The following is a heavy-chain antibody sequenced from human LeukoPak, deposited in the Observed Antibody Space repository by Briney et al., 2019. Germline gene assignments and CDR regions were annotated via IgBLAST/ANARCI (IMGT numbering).Heavy chain of an antibody. Sequence: GASVKVSCKASGYTFTSYGISWVRQAPGQGLEWMGWISAYNGNTNYAQKLQGRVTMTTDTSTSTACMELRSLRSDDTAVYYCARVGDIVVEPGDYWGQGTLVTVSS. V-gene: IGHV1-18*01. CDR2: ISAYNGNT. J-gene: IGHJ4*02. CDR3: ARVGDIVVEPGDY. D-gene: IGHD2-2*01. CDR1: GYTFTSYG.